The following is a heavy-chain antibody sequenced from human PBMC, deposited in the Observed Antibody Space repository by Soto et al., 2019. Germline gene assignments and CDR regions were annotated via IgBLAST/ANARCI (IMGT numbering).Heavy chain of an antibody. CDR3: AASCVGCGGFNYYGMDV. Sequence: QVQLQESGPGLVKPSQTLSLTCSVSGASISSGGYYWNWIRQHPGKGLEWIGYIYYSGTTYYNPSLKSRVTIPVDTSKNQLSLKLSSVTAADTAVYYCAASCVGCGGFNYYGMDVWGQGTTVTVPS. D-gene: IGHD2-21*01. CDR1: GASISSGGYY. V-gene: IGHV4-31*03. CDR2: IYYSGTT. J-gene: IGHJ6*02.